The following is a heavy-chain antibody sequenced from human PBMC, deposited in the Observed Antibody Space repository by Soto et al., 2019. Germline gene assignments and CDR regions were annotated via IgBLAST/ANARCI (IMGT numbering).Heavy chain of an antibody. D-gene: IGHD7-27*01. CDR1: GGSFTGHF. V-gene: IGHV4-34*02. Sequence: QVHLEQRGAGLLKPSETLSLTCIVSGGSFTGHFWSWVRQPPGKGLEWIGEVSHSGNTKYYPSLRSRVTLSVDSSKNQISLALTSLTAADTAVYYCARAKFESTGWHQFDIWGQGTLVTVSS. J-gene: IGHJ4*02. CDR3: ARAKFESTGWHQFDI. CDR2: VSHSGNT.